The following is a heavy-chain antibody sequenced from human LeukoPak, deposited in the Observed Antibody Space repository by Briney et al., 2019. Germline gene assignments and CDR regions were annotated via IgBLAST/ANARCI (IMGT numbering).Heavy chain of an antibody. D-gene: IGHD6-19*01. CDR3: ATDSSGWYSDYYYYMDV. J-gene: IGHJ6*03. CDR2: ISGSGGTT. V-gene: IGHV3-23*01. CDR1: GFTFSSYA. Sequence: GGSLRLSCAASGFTFSSYAMSWVRQAPGKGLEWVSAISGSGGTTYYADSVKGRFTISRDNSKNTLYLQMNSLRAEDTAVYYCATDSSGWYSDYYYYMDVWGKGTTVTVSS.